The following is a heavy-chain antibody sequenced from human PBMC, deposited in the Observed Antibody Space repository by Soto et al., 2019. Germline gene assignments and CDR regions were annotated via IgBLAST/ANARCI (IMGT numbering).Heavy chain of an antibody. D-gene: IGHD2-2*01. Sequence: GESLKISCEASGYGFTSNWIGWVRQMPGKGLEWMGIINPADSEIRYSPSFQGQVTISADTSIRTVYLQWSSLQASDTAFYYCARHSRQEKDSIIRRLDYWGQGALVTVSS. CDR2: INPADSEI. CDR3: ARHSRQEKDSIIRRLDY. J-gene: IGHJ4*02. V-gene: IGHV5-51*01. CDR1: GYGFTSNW.